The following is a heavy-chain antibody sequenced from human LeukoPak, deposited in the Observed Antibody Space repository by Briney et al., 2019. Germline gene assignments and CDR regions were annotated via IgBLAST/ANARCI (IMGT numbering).Heavy chain of an antibody. Sequence: SETLSLTCSVSGASLSTSPYYWGWIRQPPGKGLERIGNIYYTGSTYYNVSLNSRVTISIDTSKNQFSLKLSSVTAADTAVYYCARADVGFGELFYWFDPWGQGTLVTVSS. V-gene: IGHV4-39*07. CDR1: GASLSTSPYY. J-gene: IGHJ5*02. CDR2: IYYTGST. CDR3: ARADVGFGELFYWFDP. D-gene: IGHD3-10*01.